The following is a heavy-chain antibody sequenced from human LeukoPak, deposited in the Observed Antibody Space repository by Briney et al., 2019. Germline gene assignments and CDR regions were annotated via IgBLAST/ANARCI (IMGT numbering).Heavy chain of an antibody. D-gene: IGHD2-15*01. CDR2: ISSSSSYI. J-gene: IGHJ4*02. CDR3: ARGHDPLVDRGYCSGGSCSSIGGLYFDY. Sequence: GGSERLACAPSGFTFSSYSMNWVRQAPGKGLEWVSSISSSSSYIYYADSVKGRFTISRDNAKNSLYLQMNGLRAEDTAVYYCARGHDPLVDRGYCSGGSCSSIGGLYFDYRGQGRPLSVSS. CDR1: GFTFSSYS. V-gene: IGHV3-21*01.